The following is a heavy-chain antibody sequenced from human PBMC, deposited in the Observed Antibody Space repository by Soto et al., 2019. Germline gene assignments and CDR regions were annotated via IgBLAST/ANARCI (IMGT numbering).Heavy chain of an antibody. Sequence: GGSLRLSCAASGFTFSAYAMSWVRQAPGKGPEWVSIIWGSGENTKYADSVKGRFTISRDNSKNTLYLQMNSLRAEDTAVYYCAKYRGLIASNYYFDYWGQGTLVTVSS. D-gene: IGHD3-10*01. CDR1: GFTFSAYA. CDR2: IWGSGENT. J-gene: IGHJ4*02. V-gene: IGHV3-23*01. CDR3: AKYRGLIASNYYFDY.